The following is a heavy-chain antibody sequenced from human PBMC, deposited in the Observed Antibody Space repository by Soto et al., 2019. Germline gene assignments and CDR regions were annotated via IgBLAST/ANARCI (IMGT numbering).Heavy chain of an antibody. J-gene: IGHJ3*02. CDR2: ISSSSSTI. CDR3: ARTDAFDI. CDR1: GFTFSSYS. V-gene: IGHV3-48*01. Sequence: EVKLVESGGGLVQPGGSLRLSCAASGFTFSSYSMNWVRQAPGKGLEWVSYISSSSSTIYYADSVKGRFTISRDNAKNSLYLQMNSLRAEDTAVYYCARTDAFDIWGQGTMVTVSS.